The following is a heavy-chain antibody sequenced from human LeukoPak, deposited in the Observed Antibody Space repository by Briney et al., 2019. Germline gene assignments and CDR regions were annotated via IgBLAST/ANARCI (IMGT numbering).Heavy chain of an antibody. CDR2: MNPNSGNT. Sequence: ASVKVSCKASGYTFTSYDINWVRQATGQGLEWMGWMNPNSGNTGYAQKFQGRVTMTRDTSISTAYMELSGLRSDDTAVYYCASSAHVWGSYRHDYWGQGTLVTVSS. D-gene: IGHD3-16*02. CDR3: ASSAHVWGSYRHDY. V-gene: IGHV1-8*01. CDR1: GYTFTSYD. J-gene: IGHJ4*02.